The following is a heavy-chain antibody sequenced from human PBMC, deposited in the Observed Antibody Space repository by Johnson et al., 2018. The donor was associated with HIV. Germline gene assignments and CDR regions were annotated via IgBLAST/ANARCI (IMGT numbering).Heavy chain of an antibody. J-gene: IGHJ3*02. Sequence: VQLVESGGGLVQPGGSLRLSCAASGFTVSSNYMSWVRQAPGKGLEWVSVIYSGGTTYYVDSVKGRFTISRDNSKNTLYLQMNSLRAEDTAVYYCARDTVRGELELPDGFDIWGQGTMVTVSS. CDR2: IYSGGTT. CDR3: ARDTVRGELELPDGFDI. V-gene: IGHV3-66*01. D-gene: IGHD1-7*01. CDR1: GFTVSSNY.